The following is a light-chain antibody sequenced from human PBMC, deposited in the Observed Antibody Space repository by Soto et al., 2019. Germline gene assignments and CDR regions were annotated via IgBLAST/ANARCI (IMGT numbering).Light chain of an antibody. CDR1: QTISSL. CDR2: KAS. CDR3: QHYNSYSEA. V-gene: IGKV1-5*03. J-gene: IGKJ1*01. Sequence: DIQMTQSPSSLSASVGDRFTITCRARQTISSLLAWYQQKPGKAPKLLIYKASTLKSGVPSRFSGSGSGTEFTLTISSLQPDDFATYYRQHYNSYSEAFGQGTKVDIK.